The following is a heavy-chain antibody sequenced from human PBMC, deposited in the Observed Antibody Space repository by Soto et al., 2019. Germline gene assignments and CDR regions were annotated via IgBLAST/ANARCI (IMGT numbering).Heavy chain of an antibody. CDR1: GYTFTSYA. CDR2: INAGNGNT. CDR3: ARSGYSYDYYYYYYMDV. V-gene: IGHV1-3*01. J-gene: IGHJ6*03. Sequence: ASVKVSCKASGYTFTSYAMHWVRQAPGQRLEWMGWINAGNGNTKYSQKFQGRVTITRDTSASTAYMELSSLRSEDTAVYYCARSGYSYDYYYYYYMDVWGKGTTVTVSS. D-gene: IGHD5-18*01.